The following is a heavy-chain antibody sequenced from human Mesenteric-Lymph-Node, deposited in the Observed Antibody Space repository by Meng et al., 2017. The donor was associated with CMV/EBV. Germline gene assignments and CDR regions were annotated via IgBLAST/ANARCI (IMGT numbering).Heavy chain of an antibody. CDR2: IYYSGST. V-gene: IGHV4-61*01. J-gene: IGHJ4*02. D-gene: IGHD5-12*01. CDR1: GGSVSSGSYY. Sequence: SETLSLTCTVSGGSVSSGSYYWSWIRQPPGKGLEWIGHIYYSGSTNYTPSLKSRVTISVDTSKNQFSLTVTSLTAADTAVYYCAREIGARSGYIFWGQGTLVTVSS. CDR3: AREIGARSGYIF.